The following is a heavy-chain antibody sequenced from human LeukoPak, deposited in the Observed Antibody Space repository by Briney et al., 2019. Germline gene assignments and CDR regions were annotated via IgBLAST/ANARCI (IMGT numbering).Heavy chain of an antibody. CDR3: ASYPRSIPTPPFDY. D-gene: IGHD2-21*01. J-gene: IGHJ4*02. CDR1: GYTFTAQY. CDR2: INPNNGDT. Sequence: ASVKVSCKASGYTFTAQYMHWVRQAPGQGLEWMGWINPNNGDTKYAQSFLGRVTMTRDTSTTSAYMELSSLRSDDTAVYFCASYPRSIPTPPFDYWGQGTLVTVSS. V-gene: IGHV1-2*02.